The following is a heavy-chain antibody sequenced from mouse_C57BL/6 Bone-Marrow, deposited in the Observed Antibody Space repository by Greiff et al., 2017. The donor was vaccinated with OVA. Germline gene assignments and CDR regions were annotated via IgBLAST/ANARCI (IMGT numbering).Heavy chain of an antibody. CDR3: ARHPTVVARDY. D-gene: IGHD1-1*01. Sequence: EVQGVESGGDLVKPGGSLKLSCAASGFTFSSYGMSWVRQTPDKRLEWVATISSGGSYTYYPDSVKGRFTISRDNAKNTLYLQMSSLKSEDTAMYDCARHPTVVARDYWGQGTTLTVSS. CDR1: GFTFSSYG. V-gene: IGHV5-6*01. CDR2: ISSGGSYT. J-gene: IGHJ2*01.